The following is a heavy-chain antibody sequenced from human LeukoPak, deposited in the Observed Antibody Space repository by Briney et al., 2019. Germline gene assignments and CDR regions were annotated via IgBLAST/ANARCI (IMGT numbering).Heavy chain of an antibody. CDR1: GFTFSSYG. CDR2: IRYDGSNK. J-gene: IGHJ4*02. Sequence: GGSLRLTCAASGFTFSSYGMHWVRQAPGKGLEWVAFIRYDGSNKYYADSVKGRFTISRDNSKNTLYLQMNSLRAEDTAVYYCAQDRGYSYGYLDYWGQGTLVTVPS. D-gene: IGHD5-18*01. CDR3: AQDRGYSYGYLDY. V-gene: IGHV3-30*02.